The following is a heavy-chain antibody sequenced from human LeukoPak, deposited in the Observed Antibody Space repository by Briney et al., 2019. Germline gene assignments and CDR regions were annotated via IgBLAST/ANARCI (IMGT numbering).Heavy chain of an antibody. CDR2: IYYSGST. Sequence: SETLSLTCTVSGGSISSGGYYWSWIRQRPGKGLEWIGYIYYSGSTYYNPSLKSRVTISVDTSKNQFSLKLSSVTAADTAVYYCARERNYDFWSGYYSPYFDYWGQGTLVTVSS. D-gene: IGHD3-3*01. CDR3: ARERNYDFWSGYYSPYFDY. CDR1: GGSISSGGYY. V-gene: IGHV4-31*03. J-gene: IGHJ4*02.